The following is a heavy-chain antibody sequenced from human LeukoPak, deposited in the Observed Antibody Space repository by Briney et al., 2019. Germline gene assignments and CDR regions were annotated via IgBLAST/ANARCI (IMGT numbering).Heavy chain of an antibody. Sequence: EASVKVSCKASGYTFTSYGISWVRQAPGQGLEWMGWISAYNGNTNYAQKLQGRVTMTTDTSTSTAYMELRSLRSDDTAVYYCAREPARYYDNSGCFSDYWGQGTLVTVSS. V-gene: IGHV1-18*01. D-gene: IGHD3-22*01. CDR1: GYTFTSYG. CDR3: AREPARYYDNSGCFSDY. J-gene: IGHJ4*02. CDR2: ISAYNGNT.